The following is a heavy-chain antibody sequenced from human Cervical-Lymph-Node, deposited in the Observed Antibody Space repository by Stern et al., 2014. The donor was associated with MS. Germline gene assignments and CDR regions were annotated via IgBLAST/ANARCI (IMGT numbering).Heavy chain of an antibody. J-gene: IGHJ4*02. V-gene: IGHV1-18*01. D-gene: IGHD5-24*01. Sequence: QVQLGQSGAEVKKPGASVKVFCKASGYTFIHYGVTWVRQAPGQGLEWMGWISAYNGNTNYALKLQGRVTMTTDTSTSTAYMELRSLRSDDTAVYYCARTVGAGDGYNYYFDYWGQGTLVTVSS. CDR1: GYTFIHYG. CDR2: ISAYNGNT. CDR3: ARTVGAGDGYNYYFDY.